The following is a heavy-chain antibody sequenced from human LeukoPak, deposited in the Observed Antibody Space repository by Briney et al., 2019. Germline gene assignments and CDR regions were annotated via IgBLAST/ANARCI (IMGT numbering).Heavy chain of an antibody. CDR1: GGSISSYY. J-gene: IGHJ6*02. V-gene: IGHV4-59*01. CDR2: IYYSGST. CDR3: ARDRRVPYCSGGSCYDYYGMDV. Sequence: SETLSLTCTVSGGSISSYYWSWIRQPPGKGLEWIGYIYYSGSTNYNPSLKSRVTISVDTSKNQFSLKLSSVTAADTAVYYCARDRRVPYCSGGSCYDYYGMDVWGQGTTVTVSS. D-gene: IGHD2-15*01.